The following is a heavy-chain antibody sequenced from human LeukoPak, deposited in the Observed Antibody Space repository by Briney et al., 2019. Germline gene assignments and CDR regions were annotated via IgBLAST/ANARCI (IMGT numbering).Heavy chain of an antibody. V-gene: IGHV3-21*01. D-gene: IGHD6-13*01. J-gene: IGHJ5*02. CDR1: GFTFSSYS. CDR3: ARDGRRIAAAGWFDP. CDR2: ISSSSSYI. Sequence: GGSPRLSCAASGFTFSSYSMNWVRQAPGKGLEWVSSISSSSSYIYYADSVKGRFTISRDNAKNSLYLQMNSLRAEDTAVYYCARDGRRIAAAGWFDPWGQGTLVTVSS.